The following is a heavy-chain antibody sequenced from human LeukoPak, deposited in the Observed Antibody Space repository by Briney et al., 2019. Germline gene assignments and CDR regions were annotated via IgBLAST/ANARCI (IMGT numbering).Heavy chain of an antibody. CDR2: IYPGDSDT. D-gene: IGHD5-18*01. CDR3: ARQSGVDTAMVLHPPFYYYYYMDV. CDR1: GYSFTSYW. Sequence: GESLKISCKGSGYSFTSYWIGWVRQMPGKGLEWMGIIYPGDSDTRYSPSFQGQVTISADKSISTAYLQWSSLKASDTAMYYCARQSGVDTAMVLHPPFYYYYYMDVWGKGTTVTVSS. V-gene: IGHV5-51*01. J-gene: IGHJ6*03.